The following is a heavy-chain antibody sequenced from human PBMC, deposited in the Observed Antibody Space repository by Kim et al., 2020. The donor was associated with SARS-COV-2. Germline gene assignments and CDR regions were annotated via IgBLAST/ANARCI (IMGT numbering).Heavy chain of an antibody. CDR2: T. D-gene: IGHD3-16*01. CDR3: ARGGTDWYFDL. V-gene: IGHV4-31*02. Sequence: TYYNPTLKRRVTISVDTAKNQFSLKLSSVTAADTAVYYCARGGTDWYFDLWGRGTLVTVSS. J-gene: IGHJ2*01.